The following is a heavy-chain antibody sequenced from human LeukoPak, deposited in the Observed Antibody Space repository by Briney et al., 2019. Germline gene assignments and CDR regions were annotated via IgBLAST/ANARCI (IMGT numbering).Heavy chain of an antibody. D-gene: IGHD3-10*01. Sequence: ASVKVSCKASGFTFTSNGFSWVRQAPGQGLERMGWISAYNGNTNYAQKLQGRVTMTTDTSTSTAYMELKSLRSDDAAVYYCARDSGERGSGSYLIAYWGQGTLVTVSS. J-gene: IGHJ4*02. V-gene: IGHV1-18*04. CDR3: ARDSGERGSGSYLIAY. CDR1: GFTFTSNG. CDR2: ISAYNGNT.